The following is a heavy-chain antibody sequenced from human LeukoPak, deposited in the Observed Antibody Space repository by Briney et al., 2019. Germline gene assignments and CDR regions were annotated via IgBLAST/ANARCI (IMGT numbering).Heavy chain of an antibody. CDR3: AKRSDYGGNWNYFDY. D-gene: IGHD4-23*01. CDR1: GFTFSTYG. V-gene: IGHV3-23*01. CDR2: ISDSGGDT. J-gene: IGHJ4*02. Sequence: PGGSLRLSCAASGFTFSTYGMSWVRRAPGKGLEWVSAISDSGGDTFYADSVKGRFTVSRDNSRNTLYLQMNGLRAEDTAVYYCAKRSDYGGNWNYFDYWGQGTLVTVSS.